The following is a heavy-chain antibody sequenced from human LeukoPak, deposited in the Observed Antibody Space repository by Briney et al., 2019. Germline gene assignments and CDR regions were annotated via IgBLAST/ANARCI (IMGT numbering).Heavy chain of an antibody. D-gene: IGHD3-10*01. V-gene: IGHV5-51*01. CDR1: GYSLTNYW. CDR2: IYPDDSDT. CDR3: ARQDHFGSGKIDY. J-gene: IGHJ4*02. Sequence: GESLKISCKGFGYSLTNYWIAWVRHMPVKGLEWMGIIYPDDSDTRYSPSFQGQVTISADKSISTAYLQWSRLKASDTAMYYCARQDHFGSGKIDYWGQGTLVTVSS.